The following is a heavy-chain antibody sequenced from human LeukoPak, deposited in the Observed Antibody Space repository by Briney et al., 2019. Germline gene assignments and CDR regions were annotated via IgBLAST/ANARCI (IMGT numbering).Heavy chain of an antibody. Sequence: ASVKVSCKASGYTFTSYGISWVRQAPGQGLEWMGWMNPNSGNTGYAQKFQGRVTITRNTSISTAYMELSSLRSEDTAVYYCARVKYNWNYELDYWGQGTLVTVSS. V-gene: IGHV1-8*03. D-gene: IGHD1-7*01. CDR1: GYTFTSYG. J-gene: IGHJ4*02. CDR2: MNPNSGNT. CDR3: ARVKYNWNYELDY.